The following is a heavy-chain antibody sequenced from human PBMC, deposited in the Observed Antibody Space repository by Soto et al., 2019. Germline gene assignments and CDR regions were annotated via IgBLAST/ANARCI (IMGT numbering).Heavy chain of an antibody. CDR3: ARRDSGGFFRFFDS. J-gene: IGHJ4*02. CDR1: GGSLSTNP. Sequence: QVQLVQSGTEVKKPGSSVKASCKTSGGSLSTNPISWVRQAPGQGLEWMGGTGSGTGPGNHAQKFQGRLTVTADKSTGTVYMELTNLSSEDTAVYYCARRDSGGFFRFFDSWGQGTLVTVSS. V-gene: IGHV1-69*06. D-gene: IGHD2-15*01. CDR2: TGSGTGPG.